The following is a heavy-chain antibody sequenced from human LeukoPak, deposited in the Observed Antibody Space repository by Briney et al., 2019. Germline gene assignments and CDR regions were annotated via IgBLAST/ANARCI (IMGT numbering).Heavy chain of an antibody. CDR1: GLIFSNYA. CDR2: ITGGGANI. V-gene: IGHV3-23*01. CDR3: VKEDQCLSGYHLVY. J-gene: IGHJ4*02. D-gene: IGHD5-12*01. Sequence: GRCLRLSCTASGLIFSNYAMSWVRPAPRKGLEWVSSITGGGANISYVESVKCRFTVSRDNSKFTLSLQMNSLRAGDTAVYYCVKEDQCLSGYHLVYWGQGTLVTVSS.